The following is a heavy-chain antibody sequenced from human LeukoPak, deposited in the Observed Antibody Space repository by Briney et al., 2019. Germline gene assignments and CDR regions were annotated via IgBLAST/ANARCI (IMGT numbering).Heavy chain of an antibody. Sequence: ASVKLSCKVSGYTLTELSMHWVRQAPGKGLEWMGGFDPEDGETIYAQKFQGRVTMTEDTSTDTAYMELSSLRSQDTAVYYCATEDTMVRGVIDYWGQGTLVTVSS. D-gene: IGHD3-10*01. CDR2: FDPEDGET. CDR3: ATEDTMVRGVIDY. V-gene: IGHV1-24*01. J-gene: IGHJ4*02. CDR1: GYTLTELS.